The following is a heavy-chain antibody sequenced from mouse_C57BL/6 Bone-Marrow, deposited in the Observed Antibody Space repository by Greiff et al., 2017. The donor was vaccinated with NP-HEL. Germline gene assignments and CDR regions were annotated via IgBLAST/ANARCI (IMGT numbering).Heavy chain of an antibody. CDR3: ARGLLLLRRRDYYAMDY. D-gene: IGHD2-2*01. Sequence: QVQLQQPGAELVKPGASVKLSCKASGYTFTSYWLHWVKQRPGQGLEWIGMIHPNSGSTNYNEKFKSKATLTVDKSSSTAYMQLSSLTSEDSAVYYCARGLLLLRRRDYYAMDYWGQGTSVTVSS. CDR2: IHPNSGST. J-gene: IGHJ4*01. V-gene: IGHV1-64*01. CDR1: GYTFTSYW.